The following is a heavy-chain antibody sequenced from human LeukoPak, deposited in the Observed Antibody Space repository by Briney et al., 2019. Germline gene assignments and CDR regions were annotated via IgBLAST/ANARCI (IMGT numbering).Heavy chain of an antibody. D-gene: IGHD3-10*01. CDR3: ARGPRGGSGSYSNY. J-gene: IGHJ4*02. V-gene: IGHV4-39*07. CDR2: IYYSGST. CDR1: GGSISSSSYY. Sequence: SETLSLTCTVSGGSISSSSYYWGWIRQPPGKGLEWIGSIYYSGSTNYNPALRSRVTMSVDRSKTQFSLKLSSVTAADTAVYYCARGPRGGSGSYSNYWGQGTLVTVSS.